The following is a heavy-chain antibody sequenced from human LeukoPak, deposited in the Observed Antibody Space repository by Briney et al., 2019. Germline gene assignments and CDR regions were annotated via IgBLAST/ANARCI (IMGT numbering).Heavy chain of an antibody. V-gene: IGHV4-59*01. CDR1: GNSISSYY. D-gene: IGHD3-16*01. J-gene: IGHJ6*02. CDR3: ARIMDTAWGMDV. CDR2: IYYSGST. Sequence: SETLSLTCTVSGNSISSYYWSWIRQPPEQVLEWIGYIYYSGSTNYNPSLKSRVTISVDTSKNQFSLELTSVTAADTAVYYCARIMDTAWGMDVWGQGTTVTVSS.